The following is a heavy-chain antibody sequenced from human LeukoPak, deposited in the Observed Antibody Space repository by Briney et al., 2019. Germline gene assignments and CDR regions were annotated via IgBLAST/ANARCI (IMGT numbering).Heavy chain of an antibody. Sequence: PGGSLRLSCAASGFTFSSYAMSWVRQAPGKGLEWVSAISGSGGSTYYADSVKGRFTISRDNSKNTLYLQMNSLRAEDTAVYYCAKARGEEYGDYPSGVDNWGQGTLVTVCS. V-gene: IGHV3-23*01. CDR2: ISGSGGST. D-gene: IGHD4-17*01. J-gene: IGHJ4*02. CDR1: GFTFSSYA. CDR3: AKARGEEYGDYPSGVDN.